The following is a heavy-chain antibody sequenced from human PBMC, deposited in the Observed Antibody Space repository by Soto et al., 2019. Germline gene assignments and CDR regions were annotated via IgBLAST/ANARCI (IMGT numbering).Heavy chain of an antibody. J-gene: IGHJ4*02. Sequence: QLQLQESGPGLVKPSETLSLTCTVSGGSISSSSYYWGWIRQPPGKGLEWIGSIYYSGSTYYNPSLKSRVTISVDTSKNQFSLKLSSVTAADTAVYYCARRGYSYAHPFDYWGQGTLVTVSS. V-gene: IGHV4-39*01. CDR3: ARRGYSYAHPFDY. CDR1: GGSISSSSYY. CDR2: IYYSGST. D-gene: IGHD5-18*01.